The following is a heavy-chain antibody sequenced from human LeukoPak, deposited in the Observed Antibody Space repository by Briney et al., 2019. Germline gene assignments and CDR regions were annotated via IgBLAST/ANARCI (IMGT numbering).Heavy chain of an antibody. Sequence: SETLSLTCSVSGGSMNSCYWSWIRQSPGKGLEWIGYIYYSGSTNYNPSLKSRVTISVDTSKNQLSLKLSSVTAADTAVYYCAREPGFDSSGYLNWFDPWGQGTLVTVSS. V-gene: IGHV4-59*01. CDR3: AREPGFDSSGYLNWFDP. D-gene: IGHD3-22*01. J-gene: IGHJ5*02. CDR2: IYYSGST. CDR1: GGSMNSCY.